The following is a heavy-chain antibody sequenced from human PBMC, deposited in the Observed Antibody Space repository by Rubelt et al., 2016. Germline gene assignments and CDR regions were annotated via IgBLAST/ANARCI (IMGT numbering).Heavy chain of an antibody. CDR1: GYTFTTYG. V-gene: IGHV1-18*01. CDR3: ARDGDSTGDY. Sequence: QVQLVQSGAEVKEPGASVRVSCKASGYTFTTYGIGWVRQAPGQGLEWMGWINCNTGDTDYARKFKGRVTMTRGTSISNAYIGLSNLRSDDTAVYYCARDGDSTGDYWGQGTLVTVSS. CDR2: INCNTGDT. D-gene: IGHD6-19*01. J-gene: IGHJ4*02.